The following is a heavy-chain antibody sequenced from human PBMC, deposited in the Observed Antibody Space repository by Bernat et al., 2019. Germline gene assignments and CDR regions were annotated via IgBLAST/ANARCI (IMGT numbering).Heavy chain of an antibody. V-gene: IGHV3-23*04. CDR1: GFTFNNYA. CDR2: ISGGGSYT. CDR3: ARVQSDCSTTNCCGKGYFDY. J-gene: IGHJ4*02. Sequence: EIHLVESGGGLVQPGGSLRLSCAASGFTFNNYAMSWVRQAPGKGLEWVSAISGGGSYTYYADSVKGRFTISRDNSKNTLYLQMNSLRAEDTAVYYCARVQSDCSTTNCCGKGYFDYWGQGTLVTVSS. D-gene: IGHD2-2*01.